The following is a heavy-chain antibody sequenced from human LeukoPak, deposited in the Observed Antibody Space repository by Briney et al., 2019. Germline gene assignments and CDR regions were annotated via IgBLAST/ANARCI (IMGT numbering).Heavy chain of an antibody. Sequence: GGSLRLSCAASGFSFSSYRMNWVRQAPGKGLEWVSYISSNGRSIYYADSVKGRFTISRDNVKDSLYLQMNSLRAEDTAVYYCARDSGYDQTDYWGQGTLVTVSS. CDR1: GFSFSSYR. J-gene: IGHJ4*02. CDR3: ARDSGYDQTDY. CDR2: ISSNGRSI. D-gene: IGHD5-12*01. V-gene: IGHV3-48*04.